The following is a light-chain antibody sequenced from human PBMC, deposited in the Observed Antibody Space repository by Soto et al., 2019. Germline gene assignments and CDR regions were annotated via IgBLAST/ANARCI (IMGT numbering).Light chain of an antibody. CDR1: QNISNY. Sequence: DIRLTQSPSSLSASVGDRVTITCRASQNISNYLNWYQEKSGKAPKLLIYAASSLPSDVPTRFSGSGSGADFTLTISSLQPEDFATYYCQQGNSVPLTFGGGTKVEIK. V-gene: IGKV1-39*01. J-gene: IGKJ4*01. CDR3: QQGNSVPLT. CDR2: AAS.